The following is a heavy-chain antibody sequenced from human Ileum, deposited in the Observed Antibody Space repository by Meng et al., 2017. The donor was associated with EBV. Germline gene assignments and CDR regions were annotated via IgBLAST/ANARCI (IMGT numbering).Heavy chain of an antibody. CDR2: IYHSGIT. Sequence: QVPLQESGPGLVKPSGTLSLTRAVSGGSISSSNWWSWVRQPPGKGLEWIGKIYHSGITIYNPSLKSRVTMSVDNSKNQFSLKLNSMTAADTAVYYCARDPTGGEDHQRVWGQGTLVTVLL. J-gene: IGHJ4*02. D-gene: IGHD1-14*01. CDR3: ARDPTGGEDHQRV. V-gene: IGHV4-4*02. CDR1: GGSISSSNW.